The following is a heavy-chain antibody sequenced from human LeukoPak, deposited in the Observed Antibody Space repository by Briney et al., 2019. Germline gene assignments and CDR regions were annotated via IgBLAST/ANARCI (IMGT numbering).Heavy chain of an antibody. V-gene: IGHV4-34*01. Sequence: SETLSLTCAVYGGSFSGYYWSWIRQPPGNGLEWIGEINHSGSTNYNPSLKSRVTISVDTSKNQFSLKLSSVTTADTAVYYCARGRDSSSWYDGFDYWGQGTLVTVSS. D-gene: IGHD6-13*01. CDR2: INHSGST. CDR1: GGSFSGYY. CDR3: ARGRDSSSWYDGFDY. J-gene: IGHJ4*02.